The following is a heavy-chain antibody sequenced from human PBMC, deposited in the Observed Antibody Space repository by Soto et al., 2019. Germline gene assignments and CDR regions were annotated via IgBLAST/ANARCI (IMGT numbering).Heavy chain of an antibody. CDR3: ARGGIAARLRWFDP. Sequence: SETLSLTCAVYGGSFSGYYWSWIRQPPGKGLEWIGEINHSGSTNYNPSLKSRVTISVDTSKNQFSLKLSSVTAADTAVYYCARGGIAARLRWFDPWGQGTLVTVSS. V-gene: IGHV4-34*01. D-gene: IGHD6-6*01. CDR1: GGSFSGYY. J-gene: IGHJ5*02. CDR2: INHSGST.